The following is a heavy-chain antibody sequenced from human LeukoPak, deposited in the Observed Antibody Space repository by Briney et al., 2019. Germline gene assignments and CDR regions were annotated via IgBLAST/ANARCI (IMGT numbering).Heavy chain of an antibody. J-gene: IGHJ6*03. V-gene: IGHV3-9*01. CDR1: GFTFDDYA. Sequence: GRSLRLSCAASGFTFDDYAMHWVRQAPGKGLEWVSGISWNSGSIGYADSVKGRFTISRDNAKNSLYLQMNSLRAEVTALYYCAKGHCSSPKYYYYYYMDVWVKGTTVTVSS. CDR2: ISWNSGSI. CDR3: AKGHCSSPKYYYYYYMDV. D-gene: IGHD6-13*01.